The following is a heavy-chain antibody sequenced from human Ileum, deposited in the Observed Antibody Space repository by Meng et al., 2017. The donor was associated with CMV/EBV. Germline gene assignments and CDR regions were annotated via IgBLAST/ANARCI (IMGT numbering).Heavy chain of an antibody. Sequence: SNYGISWVRQAPGQGLEWLGLISGYNGNTKYAQKVQGRVTMTTDKSTSTAYMELRSLRSDDTAVYYCARGTSVVPVAIPLFDYFDYWGQGTLVTVSS. J-gene: IGHJ4*02. CDR1: SNYG. V-gene: IGHV1-18*01. CDR3: ARGTSVVPVAIPLFDYFDY. CDR2: ISGYNGNT. D-gene: IGHD2-2*02.